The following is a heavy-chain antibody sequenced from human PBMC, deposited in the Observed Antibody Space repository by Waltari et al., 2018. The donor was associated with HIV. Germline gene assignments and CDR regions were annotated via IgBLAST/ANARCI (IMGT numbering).Heavy chain of an antibody. CDR1: GYNFTSYA. J-gene: IGHJ4*02. D-gene: IGHD2-15*01. CDR3: ARGPACSGGTCYTLFDF. Sequence: QVQLVQSGAAVKTPGASVTVSCKASGYNFTSYAIHWLRQAPGQRPEWVAWVNPGNGYTKYSRKFQARVTVARDEVAETAYMVLSSVTTEDTAVYFCARGPACSGGTCYTLFDFWGQGTLVSVTS. CDR2: VNPGNGYT. V-gene: IGHV1-3*01.